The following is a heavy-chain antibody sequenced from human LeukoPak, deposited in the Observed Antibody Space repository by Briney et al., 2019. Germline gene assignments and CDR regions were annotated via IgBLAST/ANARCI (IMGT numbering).Heavy chain of an antibody. CDR1: GGSISSGTYY. V-gene: IGHV4-61*02. J-gene: IGHJ5*02. CDR2: IYTSGST. D-gene: IGHD1-1*01. Sequence: PSETLSLTCTVSGGSISSGTYYWSWIRQPAGKGLEWIGRIYTSGSTNYNPSLKSRVTISVDTSENLFPLMLSSVTAADTAVYYCARARYNWNDGGWFDPWGQGTLITVSS. CDR3: ARARYNWNDGGWFDP.